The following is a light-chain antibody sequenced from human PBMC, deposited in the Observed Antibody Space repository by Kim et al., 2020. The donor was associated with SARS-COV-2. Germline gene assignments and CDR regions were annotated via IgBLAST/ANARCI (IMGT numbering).Light chain of an antibody. V-gene: IGKV1-5*03. CDR1: QGIGSW. Sequence: ASVGDGVIITCRASQGIGSWLAWYQQRPGRAPNLLIYQASILESGVPSRFSGSGSGTDFTLTISSLQPDDFATYYCQQYRSYPRTFGQGTKVDIK. CDR3: QQYRSYPRT. J-gene: IGKJ1*01. CDR2: QAS.